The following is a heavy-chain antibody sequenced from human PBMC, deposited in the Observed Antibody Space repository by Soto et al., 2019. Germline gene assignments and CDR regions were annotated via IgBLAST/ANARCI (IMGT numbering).Heavy chain of an antibody. V-gene: IGHV4-61*01. CDR2: IYYSGST. J-gene: IGHJ6*02. CDR3: AREAGGDSDWYFDYYYGMDV. D-gene: IGHD2-21*02. CDR1: GGSVSSGSYY. Sequence: QVQLQESGPGLVKPSETLSLTCTVSGGSVSSGSYYWSWIRQPPGKGLEWIGYIYYSGSTNYNPSLKSRVTISVDTPKKLFSLKLSSVTAAETAVYYRAREAGGDSDWYFDYYYGMDVWGQGTTVTVPS.